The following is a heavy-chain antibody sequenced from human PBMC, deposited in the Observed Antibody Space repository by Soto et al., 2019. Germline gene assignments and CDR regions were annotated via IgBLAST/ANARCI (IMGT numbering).Heavy chain of an antibody. CDR2: ISAYNGNT. CDR3: ARDEGRDSYGSGSYYYYGMDV. V-gene: IGHV1-18*01. D-gene: IGHD3-10*01. CDR1: GYTFTSYG. J-gene: IGHJ6*02. Sequence: QVQLVQSGAEVKKPGASVKVSCKASGYTFTSYGISWVRQAPGQGLEWMGWISAYNGNTNYAQKLQGRVTMTTDTSTSTAYMELRSLRSDDTAVYYCARDEGRDSYGSGSYYYYGMDVWGQGTTVTVSS.